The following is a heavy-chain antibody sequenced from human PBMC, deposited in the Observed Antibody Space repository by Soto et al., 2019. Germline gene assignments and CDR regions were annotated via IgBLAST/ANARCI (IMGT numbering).Heavy chain of an antibody. D-gene: IGHD3-22*01. CDR1: GGSISSSNW. CDR3: ARESGYYDSSGYTRRIDY. V-gene: IGHV4-4*02. J-gene: IGHJ4*02. CDR2: IYHSGST. Sequence: QVQLQESGPGLVKPSGTLSLTCAVSGGSISSSNWWSWVRQPPGKGLEWIGEIYHSGSTNYNPSLKSRVTISVDKSKNQFSLKLSSVTAADTAVYYCARESGYYDSSGYTRRIDYWGQGTLVTVSS.